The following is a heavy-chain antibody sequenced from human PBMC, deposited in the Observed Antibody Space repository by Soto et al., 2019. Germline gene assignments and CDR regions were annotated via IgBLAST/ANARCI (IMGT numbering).Heavy chain of an antibody. CDR3: ARDFEPFVVVPAAPDY. D-gene: IGHD2-2*01. CDR1: GFTFSSYA. J-gene: IGHJ4*02. Sequence: GGSLRLSCAASGFTFSSYAMHWVRQAPGKGLEWVAVISYDGSNKYYADSVKGRFTISRDNSKNTLYLQMNSLRAEDTAVYYCARDFEPFVVVPAAPDYWGQGTLVTVS. CDR2: ISYDGSNK. V-gene: IGHV3-30-3*01.